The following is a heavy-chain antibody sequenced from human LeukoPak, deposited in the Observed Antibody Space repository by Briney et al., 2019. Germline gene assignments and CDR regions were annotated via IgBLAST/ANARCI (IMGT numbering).Heavy chain of an antibody. CDR1: GFTFSSYA. Sequence: GGSLRLSCAASGFTFSSYAMSWVRQAPGKGLEWVSAISGSGGSTYYADSVKGRLTISRDNSKNTLYLQMNSLRAEDTAVYYCAKVVNYGDYYFDYWGQGTLVTVSS. CDR3: AKVVNYGDYYFDY. CDR2: ISGSGGST. J-gene: IGHJ4*02. D-gene: IGHD4-17*01. V-gene: IGHV3-23*01.